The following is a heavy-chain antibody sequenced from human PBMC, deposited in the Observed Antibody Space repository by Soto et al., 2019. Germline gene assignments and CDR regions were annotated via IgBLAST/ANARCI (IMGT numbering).Heavy chain of an antibody. J-gene: IGHJ4*02. D-gene: IGHD6-19*01. CDR2: INAGNGNT. CDR3: ACGGWYGY. Sequence: QVQLVQSGAEVKKPGASVKVSCKASGYTFTSYAMHWVRQAPGQRLEWLGWINAGNGNTKYSQKFQGRVTITRATSATTAYMEVSSLMSEDTAVYYCACGGWYGYWGQGTLVTVSS. V-gene: IGHV1-3*01. CDR1: GYTFTSYA.